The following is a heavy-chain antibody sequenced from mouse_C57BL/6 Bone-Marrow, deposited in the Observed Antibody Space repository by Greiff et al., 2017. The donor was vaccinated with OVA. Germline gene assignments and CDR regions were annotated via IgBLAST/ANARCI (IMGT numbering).Heavy chain of an antibody. V-gene: IGHV1-55*01. J-gene: IGHJ1*03. CDR3: ARTRGTNWYFDV. CDR1: GYTFTSYW. CDR2: IYPGSGST. D-gene: IGHD2-13*01. Sequence: QVQLQQPGAELVKPGASVKMSCKASGYTFTSYWITWVKQRPGQGLEWIGDIYPGSGSTNYNEKFKSKATLTVDTSSSTAYMQLSSLTSEDSAVYYCARTRGTNWYFDVWGTGTTVTVSS.